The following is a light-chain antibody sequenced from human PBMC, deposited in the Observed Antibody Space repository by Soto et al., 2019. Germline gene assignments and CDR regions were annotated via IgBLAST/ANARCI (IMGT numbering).Light chain of an antibody. CDR3: SSYAGGNNAYV. Sequence: HSALTQPPSASGSPGQSVTISCTGASSDVGGYNYVSWYQQHPGKAPKLMIYEVTKRPSGVPDRFSGSKSGNTTSLTVSGLQPEDEADYYCSSYAGGNNAYVFGTGTKVTVL. V-gene: IGLV2-8*01. CDR1: SSDVGGYNY. CDR2: EVT. J-gene: IGLJ1*01.